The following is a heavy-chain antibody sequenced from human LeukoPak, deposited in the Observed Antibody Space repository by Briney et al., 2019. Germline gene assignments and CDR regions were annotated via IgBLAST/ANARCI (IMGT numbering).Heavy chain of an antibody. CDR2: IYYSGST. J-gene: IGHJ4*02. Sequence: PSETLSLTCTVSGGSISSYYWSWIRQPPGKGLEWIGYIYYSGSTNYNPSLKSRVTISVDTSKDQFSLKLSSVTAADTAVYYCARGAVGRLWFGESWAFDYWGQGTLVTVSS. V-gene: IGHV4-59*08. CDR1: GGSISSYY. D-gene: IGHD3-10*01. CDR3: ARGAVGRLWFGESWAFDY.